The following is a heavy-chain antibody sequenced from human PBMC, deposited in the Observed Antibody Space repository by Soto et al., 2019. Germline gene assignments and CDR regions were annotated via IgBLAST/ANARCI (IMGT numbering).Heavy chain of an antibody. CDR1: GFTFSSYS. CDR2: ISSSSSYI. Sequence: GGSLRLSCAASGFTFSSYSMNWVRQAPGKGLEWVSSISSSSSYIYYADSVKGRFTISRDNAKNSLYLQMNSLRAEDTAVYYCARSRALIGLFNVGRDKYYFDYWGQGTLVTVSS. V-gene: IGHV3-21*01. CDR3: ARSRALIGLFNVGRDKYYFDY. D-gene: IGHD2-15*01. J-gene: IGHJ4*02.